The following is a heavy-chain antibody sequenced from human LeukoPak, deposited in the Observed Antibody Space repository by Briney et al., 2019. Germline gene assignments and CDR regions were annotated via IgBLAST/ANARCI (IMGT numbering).Heavy chain of an antibody. Sequence: SETLSLTCAVYGGSFSGYYWSWIRQPPGKGLEWIGEINHSGSTNYNPSLKSRVTISVDTSKNQFSLKLSSVTAADTAVYYCARGQTPYYYDSSGYSRSPYFDYWGQGTLVTVSS. CDR3: ARGQTPYYYDSSGYSRSPYFDY. CDR1: GGSFSGYY. V-gene: IGHV4-34*01. CDR2: INHSGST. J-gene: IGHJ4*02. D-gene: IGHD3-22*01.